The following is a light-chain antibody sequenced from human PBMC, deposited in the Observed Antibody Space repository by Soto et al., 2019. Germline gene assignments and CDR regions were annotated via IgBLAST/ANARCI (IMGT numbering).Light chain of an antibody. Sequence: DIQMTQSPSTLSASVGDRVTITCRASQSISSGLAWYQQKPGKAPKLLIYDASNLESGVPSRFSGSGSGTEFTLTISSLQPDDFATYYCQQYNSYPMYTFGQGTKLEIK. V-gene: IGKV1-5*01. CDR1: QSISSG. CDR3: QQYNSYPMYT. J-gene: IGKJ2*01. CDR2: DAS.